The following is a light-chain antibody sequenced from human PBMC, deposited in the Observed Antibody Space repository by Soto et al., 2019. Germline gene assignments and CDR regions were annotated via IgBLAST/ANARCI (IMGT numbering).Light chain of an antibody. Sequence: IVLPQSPAILPLSPGHRATLSCRASQSVSRSYLAGYQHKPGQAPRPLIHGASSTVTGVPDRLSGGGSGTVFTLTMTRVEPEDVTVYYCQQYRSLTFGGGTKVELQ. V-gene: IGKV3-20*01. CDR3: QQYRSLT. CDR1: QSVSRSY. CDR2: GAS. J-gene: IGKJ4*01.